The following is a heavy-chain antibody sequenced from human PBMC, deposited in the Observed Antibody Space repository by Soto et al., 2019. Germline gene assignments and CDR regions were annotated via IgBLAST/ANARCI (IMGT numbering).Heavy chain of an antibody. CDR1: GFSLSNNV. CDR2: FIGSDGGT. Sequence: EVQLLESGGNLVQPGESQRLSCAASGFSLSNNVMSWVRQAPGKGLEWVSTFIGSDGGTNYADSVKGRFTISGDNSKNTLYLQMNSLRAEDTAVYYCAKKLAPGYTPFVSWGQEPWSPSPQ. V-gene: IGHV3-23*01. D-gene: IGHD3-9*01. CDR3: AKKLAPGYTPFVS. J-gene: IGHJ5*01.